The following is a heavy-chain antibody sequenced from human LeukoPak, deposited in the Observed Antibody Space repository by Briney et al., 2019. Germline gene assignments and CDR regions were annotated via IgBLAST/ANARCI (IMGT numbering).Heavy chain of an antibody. V-gene: IGHV3-15*01. J-gene: IGHJ4*02. CDR3: TTDYRIQLWLPDFDY. CDR2: IKSKTDGGTT. D-gene: IGHD5-18*01. Sequence: PGGSLRVSCAASGFTFSNAWMSWVRQAPGKGLEWVGRIKSKTDGGTTDYAAPVKGRFTISRDDSKNTLYLQMNSLKTEDTAVYYCTTDYRIQLWLPDFDYWGQGTLVTVSS. CDR1: GFTFSNAW.